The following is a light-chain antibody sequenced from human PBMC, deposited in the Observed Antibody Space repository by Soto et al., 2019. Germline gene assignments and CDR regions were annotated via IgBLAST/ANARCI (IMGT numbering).Light chain of an antibody. J-gene: IGKJ1*01. CDR2: DAS. V-gene: IGKV1-33*01. CDR3: QQYDSLPPPWT. CDR1: QDIATY. Sequence: ETHITQFPSSLTTSVGNRVTITCQASQDIATYLNWYQQKPGKAPNLLIYDASNLETGVSSRFSGGGSGTHVTFTISNLQSEDIATYYCQQYDSLPPPWTFGQGTKVDSK.